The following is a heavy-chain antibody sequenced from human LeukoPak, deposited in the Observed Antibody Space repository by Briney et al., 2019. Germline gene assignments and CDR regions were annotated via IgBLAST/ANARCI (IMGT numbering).Heavy chain of an antibody. CDR2: ISTYNGNT. Sequence: VASVKVSCKASGYTFTSYGITWVRRAPGQGLEWMGWISTYNGNTNYAQNLQGRVTMTADTSTSTAYMELRSLISDDTAVYYCARGRGSTSRYWGQGTLVTVSS. V-gene: IGHV1-18*01. J-gene: IGHJ4*02. D-gene: IGHD5-12*01. CDR3: ARGRGSTSRY. CDR1: GYTFTSYG.